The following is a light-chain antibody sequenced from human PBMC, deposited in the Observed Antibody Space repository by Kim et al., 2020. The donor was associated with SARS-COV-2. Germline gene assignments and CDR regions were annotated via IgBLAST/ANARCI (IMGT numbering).Light chain of an antibody. Sequence: TISSAKHSPHLTTSTFVSRSQQHQGKAPKLIIYEITKRPSGVPDRFSGSKSGDTASLTVSGLQAEDEADYYCTSHANDNYVFGTGTKVTVL. J-gene: IGLJ1*01. CDR1: SPHLTTSTF. CDR3: TSHANDNYV. V-gene: IGLV2-8*01. CDR2: EIT.